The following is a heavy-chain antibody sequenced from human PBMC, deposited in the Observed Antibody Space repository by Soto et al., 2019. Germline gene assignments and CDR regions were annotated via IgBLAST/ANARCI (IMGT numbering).Heavy chain of an antibody. J-gene: IGHJ4*01. CDR2: IIPFFGTA. V-gene: IGHV1-69*13. CDR3: AARRYCSGGSCPDYFDD. CDR1: GGTFSSYA. Sequence: SVKVSCKASGGTFSSYAISWVRQAPGQGLEWMGGIIPFFGTANYAQKFQGRVTITADESTSTAYMELSSLRSEDTAVYYCAARRYCSGGSCPDYFDDWGHGTLVTVSS. D-gene: IGHD2-15*01.